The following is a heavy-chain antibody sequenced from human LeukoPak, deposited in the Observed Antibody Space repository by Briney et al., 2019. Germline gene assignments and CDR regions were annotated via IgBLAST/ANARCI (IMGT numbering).Heavy chain of an antibody. D-gene: IGHD5-24*01. CDR1: GFTFSSYS. V-gene: IGHV3-21*01. J-gene: IGHJ6*03. Sequence: GRSLRLSCAASGFTFSSYSMNWVRQAPGKGLERVSSISSSRSYIYYADSVKGRFTISRDNAKNSLYLQMNSLRAEDTAVYYCARESGTWRWLQGSYYYYYMDVWGKGTTVTVSS. CDR2: ISSSRSYI. CDR3: ARESGTWRWLQGSYYYYYMDV.